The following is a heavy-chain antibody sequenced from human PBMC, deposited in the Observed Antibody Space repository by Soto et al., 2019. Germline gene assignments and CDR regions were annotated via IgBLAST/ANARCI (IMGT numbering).Heavy chain of an antibody. D-gene: IGHD3-3*01. J-gene: IGHJ4*02. V-gene: IGHV3-9*01. Sequence: PGGSLRLSCVGTGLNFDDFAMHWVRQAPGKGLEWVSGITWNSRVLAYADSVKGRFTISRDNARNSLYLQMDSLRDEDTALYYCAQGRYAFWSPYYFDSWGQGTLVTVSS. CDR3: AQGRYAFWSPYYFDS. CDR2: ITWNSRVL. CDR1: GLNFDDFA.